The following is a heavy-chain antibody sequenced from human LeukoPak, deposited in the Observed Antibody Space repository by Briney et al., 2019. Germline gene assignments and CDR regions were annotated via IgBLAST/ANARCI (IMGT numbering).Heavy chain of an antibody. CDR3: ARVVVVTGGVPDY. CDR1: GFTFSSYS. V-gene: IGHV3-21*01. CDR2: ISSSSSYI. Sequence: PGGSLRLSCAASGFTFSSYSMNWVRQAPGKGLEWVSSISSSSSYIYYADSVKGRFTISRDNAKNSLYLQMNSLRAEDTAVYYCARVVVVTGGVPDYWGQGTLVTVSS. D-gene: IGHD2-21*02. J-gene: IGHJ4*02.